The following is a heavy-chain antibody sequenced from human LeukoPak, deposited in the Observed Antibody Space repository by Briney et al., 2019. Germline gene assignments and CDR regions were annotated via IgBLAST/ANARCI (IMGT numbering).Heavy chain of an antibody. D-gene: IGHD3-22*01. V-gene: IGHV3-64D*09. CDR3: VKNLDSSGYHGGY. CDR2: ISSNGGST. Sequence: PGGSLRLSCSASGFTFSSYAMHWVRQAPGKGLEYVSAISSNGGSTYYADSVKGRFTISRDNSKNTLYLQMSSLRAEDTAVYYCVKNLDSSGYHGGYWGQGTLVTVSS. CDR1: GFTFSSYA. J-gene: IGHJ4*02.